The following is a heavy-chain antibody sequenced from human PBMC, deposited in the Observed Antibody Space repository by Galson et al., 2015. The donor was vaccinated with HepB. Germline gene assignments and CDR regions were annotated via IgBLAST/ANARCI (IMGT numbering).Heavy chain of an antibody. CDR2: IYPGDSDT. V-gene: IGHV5-51*01. J-gene: IGHJ3*02. D-gene: IGHD3-10*01. CDR1: GYSFTSYW. Sequence: QSGAEVKKPGESLKISCTGSGYSFTSYWIAWVRQMPGKGLEWMGIIYPGDSDTRYSPSFQGQVTISADKSISTAYLQWSSLKASDIAMYYCARPAASGNYKNYDLDIWGQGTMVTVSS. CDR3: ARPAASGNYKNYDLDI.